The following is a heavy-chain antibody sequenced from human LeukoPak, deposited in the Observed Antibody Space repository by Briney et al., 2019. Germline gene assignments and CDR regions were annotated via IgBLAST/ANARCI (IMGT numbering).Heavy chain of an antibody. CDR1: GGTFSSYA. D-gene: IGHD2-2*01. CDR3: ARGDIVVVPAATYYYYGMDV. Sequence: SVKVSCKASGGTFSSYAISWVRQAPGQGLEWMGGIIPIFGTANYAQKFQGRVTITADESTSTAYMGLSSLRSEDTAVYYCARGDIVVVPAATYYYYGMDVWGQGTTVTVSS. J-gene: IGHJ6*02. CDR2: IIPIFGTA. V-gene: IGHV1-69*01.